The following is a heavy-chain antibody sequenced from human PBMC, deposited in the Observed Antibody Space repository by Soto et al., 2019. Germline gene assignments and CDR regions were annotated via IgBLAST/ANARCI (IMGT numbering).Heavy chain of an antibody. V-gene: IGHV1-69*02. Sequence: SCKASGGTFSSYTISWVRQAPGQGLEWMGRIIPILGIANYAQKFQGRVTITADKSTSTAYMELSSLRSEDTAVYYCAALHYYDSSGYLTPLGYWGQGTLVTVSS. J-gene: IGHJ4*02. D-gene: IGHD3-22*01. CDR3: AALHYYDSSGYLTPLGY. CDR1: GGTFSSYT. CDR2: IIPILGIA.